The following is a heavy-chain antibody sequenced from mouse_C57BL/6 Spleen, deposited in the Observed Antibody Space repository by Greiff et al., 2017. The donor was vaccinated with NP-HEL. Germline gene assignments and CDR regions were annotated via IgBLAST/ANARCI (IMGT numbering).Heavy chain of an antibody. J-gene: IGHJ1*03. CDR1: GYSFTSYY. Sequence: QVQLKESGPELVKPGASVKISCKASGYSFTSYYIHWVKQRPGQGLEWIGWIYPGSGNTKYNEKFKGKATLTADTSSSTAYMQLSSLTSEDSAVYYCARPYYSNYGYFDVWGTGTTVTVSS. D-gene: IGHD2-5*01. V-gene: IGHV1-66*01. CDR2: IYPGSGNT. CDR3: ARPYYSNYGYFDV.